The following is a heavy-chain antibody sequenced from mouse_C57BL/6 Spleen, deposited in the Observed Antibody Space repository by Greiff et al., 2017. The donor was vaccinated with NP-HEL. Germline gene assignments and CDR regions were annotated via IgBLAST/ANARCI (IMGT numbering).Heavy chain of an antibody. CDR3: SKNVRGLLRYFDY. CDR1: GYSFTSYY. D-gene: IGHD1-1*01. CDR2: INPSNGGT. J-gene: IGHJ2*01. Sequence: EVQLVESGPELVKPGASVKISCKASGYSFTSYYMNWVKQSPDKSLEWIGKINPSNGGTTYNQKFKAKATLTVDKASSTASMQLKSLTSEDSAVYDWSKNVRGLLRYFDYWGQGTTLTVSS. V-gene: IGHV1-42*01.